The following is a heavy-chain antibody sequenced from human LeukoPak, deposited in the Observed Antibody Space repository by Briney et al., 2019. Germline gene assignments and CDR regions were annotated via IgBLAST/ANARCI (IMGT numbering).Heavy chain of an antibody. CDR1: GFSVRNNY. Sequence: GGSLRLSCAASGFSVRNNYMTWVRQAPGKGLEWVSIIYSGGTTYYADSMKGRFTISRDNSRNTLYLQMNSVRPEDTAVYYCATGDHGGYDQFDCWGQGTLVTVSS. J-gene: IGHJ4*02. V-gene: IGHV3-66*02. D-gene: IGHD5-12*01. CDR3: ATGDHGGYDQFDC. CDR2: IYSGGTT.